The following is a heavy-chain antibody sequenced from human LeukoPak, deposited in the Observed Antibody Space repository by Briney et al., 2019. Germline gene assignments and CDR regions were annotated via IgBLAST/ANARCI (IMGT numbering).Heavy chain of an antibody. CDR2: KNPDGGHT. J-gene: IGHJ6*03. Sequence: ASVKVSCKASGYTFTSYAMHWVRQAPGQGLEWMGWKNPDGGHTGYAQKFQGRVTITTDESTRTAYMELSSLRSEDTAIYYCARDTTLSRVITTTTTYHYFYYIDVWGKGTTVTISS. D-gene: IGHD3-22*01. V-gene: IGHV1-3*01. CDR3: ARDTTLSRVITTTTTYHYFYYIDV. CDR1: GYTFTSYA.